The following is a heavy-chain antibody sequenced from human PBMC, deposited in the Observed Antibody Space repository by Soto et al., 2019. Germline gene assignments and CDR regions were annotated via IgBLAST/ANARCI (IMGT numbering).Heavy chain of an antibody. CDR3: TRDRGFSTQGFDF. CDR2: IHFNSGDT. Sequence: QVQLVQSGAEVRKPGASVKVSCQASGYTFTDYYVHWVRQAPGQGLEWMGRIHFNSGDTHFAQKFQGWVTLTRDTTNRAAYMELRRLKSDDTAMYYCTRDRGFSTQGFDFWGQGTLVTVSS. D-gene: IGHD1-26*01. CDR1: GYTFTDYY. V-gene: IGHV1-2*04. J-gene: IGHJ4*02.